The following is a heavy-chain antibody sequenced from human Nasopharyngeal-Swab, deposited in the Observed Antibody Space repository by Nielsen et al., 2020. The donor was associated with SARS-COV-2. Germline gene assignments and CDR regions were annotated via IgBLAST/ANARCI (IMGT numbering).Heavy chain of an antibody. D-gene: IGHD3-22*01. V-gene: IGHV1-69*04. J-gene: IGHJ6*02. CDR3: ASQGGGDYYDSRRYYNYVMDV. CDR2: IIPIFGIA. CDR1: GGTFSSYA. Sequence: SVKVSCKASGGTFSSYAISWVRQAPGQRLEWMGRIIPIFGIANYAQKLQGRVTITADKSTSTAYMELSSVRSEDTAGYYCASQGGGDYYDSRRYYNYVMDVWGQGTTVTVSS.